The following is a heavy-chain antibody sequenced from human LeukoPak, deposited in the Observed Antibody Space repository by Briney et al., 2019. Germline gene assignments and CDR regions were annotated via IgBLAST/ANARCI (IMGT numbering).Heavy chain of an antibody. D-gene: IGHD1-26*01. CDR1: GFTFSVYA. J-gene: IGHJ4*02. Sequence: GGSLRLSCAASGFTFSVYAMSWVRQAPGKGLEWVSGISGSGANTHYADSVKGRFTISRDSSKNTLYLQMNSLRAEDTATYYCAKDASGSYCPDYWGQGTLVTVSS. CDR3: AKDASGSYCPDY. V-gene: IGHV3-23*01. CDR2: ISGSGANT.